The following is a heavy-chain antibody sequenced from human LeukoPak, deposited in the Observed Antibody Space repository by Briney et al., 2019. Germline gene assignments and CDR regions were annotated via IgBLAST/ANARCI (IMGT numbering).Heavy chain of an antibody. CDR1: GFTLSSNS. V-gene: IGHV3-53*01. Sequence: GGSLRLSCTVSGFTLSSNSMSWVRQAPGKGLEWVSFIYSDNTHYSYSVKGRLTISRDNSKNTLYLQMNSLRAEDTALYYCARDSDYYDSSGAPDYWGQGTRVTVSS. CDR2: IYSDNT. J-gene: IGHJ4*02. D-gene: IGHD3-22*01. CDR3: ARDSDYYDSSGAPDY.